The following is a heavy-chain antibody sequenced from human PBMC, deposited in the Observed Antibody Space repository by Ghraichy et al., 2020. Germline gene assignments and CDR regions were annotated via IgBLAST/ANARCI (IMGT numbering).Heavy chain of an antibody. CDR1: GFNLSDYY. Sequence: GGSLRLSCAASGFNLSDYYMSWIRQAPGKGLEWVSYISSSGNTIYYADSLKGRITVSRDNTKNSLYLQMNSRRAEDTALYFCARRLNFLDSWGQGTLVTVSS. CDR3: ARRLNFLDS. CDR2: ISSSGNTI. V-gene: IGHV3-11*01. D-gene: IGHD3-3*01. J-gene: IGHJ4*02.